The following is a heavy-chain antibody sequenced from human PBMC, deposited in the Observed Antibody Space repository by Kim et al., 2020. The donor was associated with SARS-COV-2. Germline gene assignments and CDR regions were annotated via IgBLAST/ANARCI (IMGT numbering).Heavy chain of an antibody. Sequence: GGSLRLFCAASGFTFSSYAMSWVRQAPGKGLEWVSAISGSGGSTYYADSVKGRFTISRDNSKNTLYLQMNSLRAEDTAVYYCAKYMWLVEDAFDIWGQGTMVTVSS. CDR2: ISGSGGST. CDR1: GFTFSSYA. J-gene: IGHJ3*02. V-gene: IGHV3-23*01. CDR3: AKYMWLVEDAFDI. D-gene: IGHD6-19*01.